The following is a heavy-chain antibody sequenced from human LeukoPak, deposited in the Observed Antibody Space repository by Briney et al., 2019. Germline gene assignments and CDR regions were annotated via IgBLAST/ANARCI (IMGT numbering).Heavy chain of an antibody. D-gene: IGHD4-17*01. J-gene: IGHJ5*02. CDR1: GGSFSGYF. CDR2: INHSGST. CDR3: ARGLTTVTTFNWLDP. Sequence: KPSETLSLTCAVYGGSFSGYFWSWIRQPPGKGLEWIGEINHSGSTNYNPSLKSRVTISVDTSKNQFSLKLSSVTAADTAVYSCARGLTTVTTFNWLDPWGQGTLVAVSS. V-gene: IGHV4-34*01.